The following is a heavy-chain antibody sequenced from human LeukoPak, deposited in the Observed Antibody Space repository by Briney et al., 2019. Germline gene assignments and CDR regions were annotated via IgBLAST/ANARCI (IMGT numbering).Heavy chain of an antibody. D-gene: IGHD3-22*01. CDR1: GGSISSYY. J-gene: IGHJ3*02. Sequence: SETLSLTCTVSGGSISSYYWRWIRQPPGKGLEWIGYIYYSGSTNCNPSLKSRVTISVDTSKNQFSLKLSSVTAADTAVYYCARDQLYYDSSGYAFDIWGQGTMVTVSS. V-gene: IGHV4-59*01. CDR2: IYYSGST. CDR3: ARDQLYYDSSGYAFDI.